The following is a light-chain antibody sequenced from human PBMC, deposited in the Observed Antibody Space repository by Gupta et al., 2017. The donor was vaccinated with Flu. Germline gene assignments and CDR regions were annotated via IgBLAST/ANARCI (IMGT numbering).Light chain of an antibody. CDR2: DAS. CDR1: QSVSSY. V-gene: IGKV3-11*01. Sequence: EIVLTQSPATLSLSPGERATLSCRASQSVSSYLAWYQQKPGQAPRLLIYDASNRATGIPARLSGSGSGTDCTLTISSLETEDFAVYYCQQRSNWPWTFGQGTXVEIK. CDR3: QQRSNWPWT. J-gene: IGKJ1*01.